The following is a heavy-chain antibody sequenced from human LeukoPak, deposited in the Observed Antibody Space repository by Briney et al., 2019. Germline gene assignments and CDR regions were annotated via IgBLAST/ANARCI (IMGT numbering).Heavy chain of an antibody. Sequence: ASVKVSCKASGYTFTSYYMHWVRQAPGQGLEWMGWINPKSGGTNYAQKFQGRVTMTRDTSINTAYMELSSLRFDDTAVYYCARDSCSGGSCYDYWGQGTLVTVSS. CDR2: INPKSGGT. D-gene: IGHD2-15*01. CDR3: ARDSCSGGSCYDY. V-gene: IGHV1-2*02. CDR1: GYTFTSYY. J-gene: IGHJ4*02.